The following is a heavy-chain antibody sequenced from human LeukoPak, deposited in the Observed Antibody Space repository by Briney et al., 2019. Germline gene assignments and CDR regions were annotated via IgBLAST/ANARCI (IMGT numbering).Heavy chain of an antibody. V-gene: IGHV3-30-3*01. CDR1: GFTFSSYA. CDR3: ARHHGFLWFGELFDH. D-gene: IGHD3-10*01. Sequence: PGGSLRLSCAASGFTFSSYAMHWVRQAPGKGLEWVAVISYDGSNKYYADSVKGRFTISRDNSKNTLYLQMNSLRAEDTAVYYCARHHGFLWFGELFDHWGPGALVTVSS. CDR2: ISYDGSNK. J-gene: IGHJ4*02.